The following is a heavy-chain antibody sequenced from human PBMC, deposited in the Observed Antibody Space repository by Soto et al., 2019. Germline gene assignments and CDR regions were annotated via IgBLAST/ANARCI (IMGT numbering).Heavy chain of an antibody. D-gene: IGHD3-16*01. J-gene: IGHJ4*02. CDR2: IYGGGDS. CDR1: GASVITDY. V-gene: IGHV4-4*07. CDR3: ARDNAQVEARLGFDY. Sequence: QVHLQESGPGLVKPSETLSLSCTVSGASVITDYWSWIRQPAGKGLEWIGRIYGGGDSSQNPALKGRVTMSVDTSKNQLSLKLRSMTAADTAVYYCARDNAQVEARLGFDYWGQVILGTVSS.